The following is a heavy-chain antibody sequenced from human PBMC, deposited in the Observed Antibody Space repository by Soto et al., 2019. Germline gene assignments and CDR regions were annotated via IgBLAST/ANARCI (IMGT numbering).Heavy chain of an antibody. V-gene: IGHV1-18*01. Sequence: VASVKVSCKASGYTFTSYGISWVRQAPGQGLEWMGWISAYNGNTNYAQKLQGRVTMTTDTSTSTAYMELRSLRSDDTAVYYCASDKMATGVLGYWGQGTLVTVSS. CDR3: ASDKMATGVLGY. D-gene: IGHD5-12*01. J-gene: IGHJ4*02. CDR2: ISAYNGNT. CDR1: GYTFTSYG.